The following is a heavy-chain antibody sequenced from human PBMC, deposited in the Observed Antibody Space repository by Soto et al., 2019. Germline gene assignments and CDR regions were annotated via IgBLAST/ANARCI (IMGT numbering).Heavy chain of an antibody. CDR2: IYYSGST. CDR3: ARLSYYYDSSGSFDY. J-gene: IGHJ4*02. V-gene: IGHV4-30-4*01. CDR1: GGSISSGDYY. D-gene: IGHD3-22*01. Sequence: PSETLSLTCTVSGGSISSGDYYWSWIRQPPGKGLEWIGYIYYSGSTYYNPSLKSRVTISVDTSKNQFSLKLSSVTAADTAVYYCARLSYYYDSSGSFDYWGQGTLVTV.